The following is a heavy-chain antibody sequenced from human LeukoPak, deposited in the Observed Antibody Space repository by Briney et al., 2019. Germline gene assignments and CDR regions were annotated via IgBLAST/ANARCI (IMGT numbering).Heavy chain of an antibody. V-gene: IGHV4-38-2*02. D-gene: IGHD1-1*01. CDR3: ARQRGTGTSNFDY. CDR1: GYSISSGYY. J-gene: IGHJ4*02. CDR2: IYHSGST. Sequence: SETLSLTCTVSGYSISSGYYWGWIRRPPGKGLEWIGSIYHSGSTFYNPSLKSRVTISVDTSKNQFSLKLSSVTAADTAVYYCARQRGTGTSNFDYWGQGTLVTVSS.